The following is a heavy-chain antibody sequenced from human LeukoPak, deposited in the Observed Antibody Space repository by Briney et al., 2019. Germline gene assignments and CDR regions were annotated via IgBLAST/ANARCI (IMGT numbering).Heavy chain of an antibody. CDR3: ARHKTDYYDAFDI. D-gene: IGHD3-10*01. J-gene: IGHJ3*02. CDR1: GGSISSSSYY. V-gene: IGHV4-39*01. Sequence: KPSETPSLTCTVPGGSISSSSYYWGWIRQPPGKGLEWIGSLSYSGSTYNNPSLKSRVTISVDTSKNQFSLRLSSVTAADTAVYYCARHKTDYYDAFDIWGQGTMVTVSS. CDR2: LSYSGST.